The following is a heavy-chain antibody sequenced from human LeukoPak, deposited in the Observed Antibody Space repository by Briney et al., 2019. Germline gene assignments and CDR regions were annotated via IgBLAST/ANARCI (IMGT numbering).Heavy chain of an antibody. CDR1: GFSFSSYA. Sequence: GSLRLSCAASGFSFSSYAMSWVRQAPGRGLECVSAISGSGANTYYADSVKGRFTISRDNTKDTPYLQMNTLRDEDTAVYYCAKRPSAYCSDGGCYFNYWGQGTLVIVSS. CDR2: ISGSGANT. D-gene: IGHD2-8*01. CDR3: AKRPSAYCSDGGCYFNY. V-gene: IGHV3-23*01. J-gene: IGHJ4*02.